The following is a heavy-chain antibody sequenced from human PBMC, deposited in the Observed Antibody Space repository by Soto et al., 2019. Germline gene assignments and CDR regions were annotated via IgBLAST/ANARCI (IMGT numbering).Heavy chain of an antibody. J-gene: IGHJ6*02. Sequence: QVQLVQSGAEVKKPGASVKVSCKASGYTFTTYALHWVRQAPGQRPEWMGWINPASGHTKYSKKCKYSGTITRDTSASTGYMEWSSRRSEDTAVYYCGRSVVGATGEILYNAMDVWGQGTTVTVSS. CDR2: INPASGHT. V-gene: IGHV1-3*01. CDR1: GYTFTTYA. CDR3: GRSVVGATGEILYNAMDV. D-gene: IGHD1-26*01.